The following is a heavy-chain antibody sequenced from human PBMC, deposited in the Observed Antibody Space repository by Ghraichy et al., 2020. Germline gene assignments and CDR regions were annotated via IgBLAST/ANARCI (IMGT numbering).Heavy chain of an antibody. CDR1: GFTFSSYA. CDR2: ISYDGSNE. J-gene: IGHJ4*02. CDR3: ARDSSQESGTINY. D-gene: IGHD1-1*01. Sequence: GGSLRLSCAASGFTFSSYAMHWVRQAPGKGLEWVALISYDGSNEYYADSVKGRFTISRDNSKNTLYLQMNSLRAEDTAVYYCARDSSQESGTINYWGQGTLVTVSS. V-gene: IGHV3-30-3*01.